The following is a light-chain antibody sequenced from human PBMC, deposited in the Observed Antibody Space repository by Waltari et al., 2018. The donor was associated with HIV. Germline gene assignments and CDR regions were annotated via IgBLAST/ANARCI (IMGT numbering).Light chain of an antibody. CDR2: DDS. V-gene: IGLV3-21*02. CDR1: NIGSKS. Sequence: SYVLTQSPSVSVAPGQTARFTCGGNNIGSKSVHWYQQKPGQAPLLVLFDDSDRPSGIPERFSGSNSGNTATLTISSVEAGDEADYYCQVWDSSSDVVFGGGTKLTVL. J-gene: IGLJ2*01. CDR3: QVWDSSSDVV.